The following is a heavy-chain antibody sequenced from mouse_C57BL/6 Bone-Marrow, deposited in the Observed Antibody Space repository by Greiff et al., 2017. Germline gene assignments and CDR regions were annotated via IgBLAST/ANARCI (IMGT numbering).Heavy chain of an antibody. CDR1: GYAFSSYW. V-gene: IGHV1-80*01. CDR2: IYPGDGDT. Sequence: VQLQQSGAELVKPGASVKISCKASGYAFSSYWMNWVKQRPGKGLEWIGQIYPGDGDTNYNGKFKGKATLTADKSSSTAYMQLSSLTSEDSAVYFCAASYYGSSLGFAYWGQGTLVTVSA. J-gene: IGHJ3*01. D-gene: IGHD1-1*01. CDR3: AASYYGSSLGFAY.